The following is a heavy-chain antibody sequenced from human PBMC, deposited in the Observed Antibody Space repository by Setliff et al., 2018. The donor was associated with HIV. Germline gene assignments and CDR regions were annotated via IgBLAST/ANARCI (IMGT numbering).Heavy chain of an antibody. Sequence: SETLSLTCTVSGGSISSGSYYWSWIRQPAGKGLEWIGRIYTSGSTNYNPSLQSRVSISIDTSKNQFSLKLSSVTAADTAVYYCARRIDNSGSLPAKNWFDTWGQGRLVTVSS. J-gene: IGHJ5*02. CDR1: GGSISSGSYY. V-gene: IGHV4-61*02. CDR2: IYTSGST. D-gene: IGHD3-10*01. CDR3: ARRIDNSGSLPAKNWFDT.